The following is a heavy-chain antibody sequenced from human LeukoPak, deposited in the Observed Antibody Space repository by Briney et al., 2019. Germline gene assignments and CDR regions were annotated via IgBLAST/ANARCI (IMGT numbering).Heavy chain of an antibody. Sequence: GGSLRLSCAASGFTFSRYWMSWVRQAPGKGLEWVANTKQDGSEKYYLESVKGRFTISRDNAKSSLYLHMNSLRGEDTAVYYCALSSGNSAIPFDYWGERTLVTVSS. D-gene: IGHD4-23*01. CDR1: GFTFSRYW. V-gene: IGHV3-7*01. CDR3: ALSSGNSAIPFDY. CDR2: TKQDGSEK. J-gene: IGHJ4*02.